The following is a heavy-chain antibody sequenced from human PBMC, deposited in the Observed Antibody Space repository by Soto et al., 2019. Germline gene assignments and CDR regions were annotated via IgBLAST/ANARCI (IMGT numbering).Heavy chain of an antibody. Sequence: APLKSSGRALGYTFTGDLSNWGHKATEKGLKWKEWMNPNSGNTGYAQKCQGRITMTRNTSIRTTYIEQMSLRSEDTAVYCCARAYFERGSGWYPSYYYNGIDVWGQGTTVTVSS. D-gene: IGHD6-19*01. V-gene: IGHV1-8*01. J-gene: IGHJ6*02. CDR1: GYTFTGDL. CDR3: ARAYFERGSGWYPSYYYNGIDV. CDR2: MNPNSGNT.